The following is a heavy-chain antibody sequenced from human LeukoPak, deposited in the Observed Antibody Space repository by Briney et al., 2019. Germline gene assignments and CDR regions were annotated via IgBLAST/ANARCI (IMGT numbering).Heavy chain of an antibody. Sequence: SDTLSLTCTVSGGSISGYYWSWIRQAPGKGLELIGNIYYSGSTNYNPSLKSRVTISVDTSKNQFSLNLSSVTAADTAVYYCARHGTLESTTYPLDYWGQGTLVTVSS. D-gene: IGHD1-1*01. J-gene: IGHJ4*02. CDR2: IYYSGST. CDR3: ARHGTLESTTYPLDY. V-gene: IGHV4-59*08. CDR1: GGSISGYY.